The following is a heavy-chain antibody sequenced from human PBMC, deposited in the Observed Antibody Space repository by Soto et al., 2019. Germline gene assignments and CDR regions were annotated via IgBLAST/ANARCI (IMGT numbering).Heavy chain of an antibody. V-gene: IGHV4-59*01. Sequence: PSETLSLTCTVSGGSISSYYWSWIRQPPGKRLEWIGYIYYSGSTNYNPSLKSRVTISVDTSKNQFSLKLSSVTAADTAVYYCARHLITMVRGVIFWFDPWGQGTLVTVSS. J-gene: IGHJ5*02. CDR3: ARHLITMVRGVIFWFDP. D-gene: IGHD3-10*01. CDR1: GGSISSYY. CDR2: IYYSGST.